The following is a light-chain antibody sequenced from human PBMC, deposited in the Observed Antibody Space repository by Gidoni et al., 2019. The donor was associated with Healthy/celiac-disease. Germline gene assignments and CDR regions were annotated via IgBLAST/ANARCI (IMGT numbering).Light chain of an antibody. Sequence: DIVFTHPPATLSLSPGESATLSCRASQSVSSYLAWYQQKPGQAPRLLIYDASNRATGIPARFSGSGSGTDFTLTISSLEPEDFAVYYCQQRSNWPPWTFGQGTKVEIK. V-gene: IGKV3-11*01. CDR3: QQRSNWPPWT. CDR1: QSVSSY. CDR2: DAS. J-gene: IGKJ1*01.